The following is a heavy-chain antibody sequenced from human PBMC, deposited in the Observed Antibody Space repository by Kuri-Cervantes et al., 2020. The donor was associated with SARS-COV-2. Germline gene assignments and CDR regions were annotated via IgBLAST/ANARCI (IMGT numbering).Heavy chain of an antibody. CDR3: ARGCSSTSCYGDWFDP. CDR1: GFTFSSYW. D-gene: IGHD2-2*01. Sequence: LSLTCAASGFTFSSYWMSWVRQAPGKGLEWVANIKQDGSEKYYVDSVKGRFTISRDNAKNSLYLQMNSLRAEDTAVYYCARGCSSTSCYGDWFDPWGQGTLVTVSS. CDR2: IKQDGSEK. J-gene: IGHJ5*02. V-gene: IGHV3-7*01.